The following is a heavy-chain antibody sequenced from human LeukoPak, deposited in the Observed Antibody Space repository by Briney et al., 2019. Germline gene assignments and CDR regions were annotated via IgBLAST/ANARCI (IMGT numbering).Heavy chain of an antibody. D-gene: IGHD3-9*01. Sequence: GGSLRLSCAASGFTFDDYGMSWVRQAPGKGLEWVSGINWNGGSTGYADSVKGRFTISRDNAKNSLYLQMNSLRAEDTALYYCARDGGALILTGYYLDYWGQGTLVTVSS. CDR3: ARDGGALILTGYYLDY. V-gene: IGHV3-20*04. CDR1: GFTFDDYG. J-gene: IGHJ4*02. CDR2: INWNGGST.